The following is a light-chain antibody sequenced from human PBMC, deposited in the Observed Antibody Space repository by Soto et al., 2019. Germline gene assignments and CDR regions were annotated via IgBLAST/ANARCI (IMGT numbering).Light chain of an antibody. V-gene: IGLV2-14*01. J-gene: IGLJ1*01. CDR1: SSDVGGYNY. CDR3: SSYTSSSTYV. CDR2: EVS. Sequence: QSVLTQPASVSGSPGQSITLSCTGTSSDVGGYNYVSWYQQHPGKTPKLMIYEVSNRPSGVSNRFSGSKSGNTASPTISGLQAEDEADYYCSSYTSSSTYVFGTGTKVTVL.